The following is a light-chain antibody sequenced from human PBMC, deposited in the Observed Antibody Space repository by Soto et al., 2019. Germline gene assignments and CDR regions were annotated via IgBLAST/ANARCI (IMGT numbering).Light chain of an antibody. CDR2: EVN. CDR3: SAYTGSTLV. CDR1: SSDLGSYNY. J-gene: IGLJ3*02. Sequence: QPVLTQPASVSGSPGQSITISCTGTSSDLGSYNYVSWYRQHPGKAPKVLLYEVNNRPSGVSNRFSGSKSGNTASLTISGLQAEDEADYYCSAYTGSTLVFGGGTQLTVL. V-gene: IGLV2-14*03.